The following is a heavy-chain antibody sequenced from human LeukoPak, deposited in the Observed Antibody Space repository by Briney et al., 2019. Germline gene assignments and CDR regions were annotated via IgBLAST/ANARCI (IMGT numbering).Heavy chain of an antibody. J-gene: IGHJ4*02. V-gene: IGHV4-59*12. Sequence: SETLSLTCTVSGGSTSSYYWSWIRQPPGKGLEWIGYIYYSGYTNYNPSLKSRVTISVETSKNQFSLKLSSVTAADTAVYYCARDGRFPPEVLPRYFDYWGQGTLVTVSS. CDR3: ARDGRFPPEVLPRYFDY. CDR2: IYYSGYT. CDR1: GGSTSSYY. D-gene: IGHD1-26*01.